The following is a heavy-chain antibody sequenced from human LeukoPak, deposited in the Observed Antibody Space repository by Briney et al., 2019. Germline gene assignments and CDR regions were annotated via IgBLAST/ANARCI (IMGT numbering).Heavy chain of an antibody. CDR3: VRDLSASYYDF. CDR2: LTPGGTI. Sequence: PGGSLRLSCAASGFTFGSYTVHWVRQAPGKGLEWVSYLTPGGTIYYGDSVRGRLTISRDNAKRSLYLQMNSLRVEDTAVSSCVRDLSASYYDFWGQGTLVTVSS. D-gene: IGHD3-3*01. V-gene: IGHV3-48*03. J-gene: IGHJ4*02. CDR1: GFTFGSYT.